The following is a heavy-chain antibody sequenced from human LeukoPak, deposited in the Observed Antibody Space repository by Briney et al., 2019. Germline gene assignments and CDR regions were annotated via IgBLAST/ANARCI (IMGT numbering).Heavy chain of an antibody. V-gene: IGHV3-23*01. Sequence: GGSLRLSCAASGFTFSSYAMRWVRQAPGKGLEWVSAISGSGGSTYYADPVKGRFTISRDNSKNTLYLQMNSLRAEDTAVYYCAKDDYGDYVPFHWGQGTLVTVSS. CDR1: GFTFSSYA. D-gene: IGHD4-17*01. CDR2: ISGSGGST. CDR3: AKDDYGDYVPFH. J-gene: IGHJ4*02.